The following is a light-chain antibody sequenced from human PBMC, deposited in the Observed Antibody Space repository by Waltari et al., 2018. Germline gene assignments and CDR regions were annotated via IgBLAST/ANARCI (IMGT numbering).Light chain of an antibody. CDR3: QVWDSKSDHVI. CDR2: QDS. CDR1: NIETKS. V-gene: IGLV3-21*04. J-gene: IGLJ2*01. Sequence: SYVLAQPPSVSGAPGKTARITCGGKNIETKSVHCYQQRPGQAPVLVIYQDSYRPSGIPERFSGSNSGSTATLTISRVEAGDEANYYCQVWDSKSDHVIFGGGTKLTVL.